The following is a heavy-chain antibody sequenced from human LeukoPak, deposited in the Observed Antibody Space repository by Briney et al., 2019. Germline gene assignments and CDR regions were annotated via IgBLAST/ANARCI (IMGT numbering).Heavy chain of an antibody. V-gene: IGHV3-48*04. D-gene: IGHD2-2*02. J-gene: IGHJ4*02. Sequence: GESLKISCTASGFTFSSYNMNWVRQAPGKGLEWISYITSSSSTIYYADSVKGRFIISRDNAKDSLYLQMNSLRAEDTAVYYCARDRYCTGTTCYTADYWGQGTLVTVSS. CDR3: ARDRYCTGTTCYTADY. CDR2: ITSSSSTI. CDR1: GFTFSSYN.